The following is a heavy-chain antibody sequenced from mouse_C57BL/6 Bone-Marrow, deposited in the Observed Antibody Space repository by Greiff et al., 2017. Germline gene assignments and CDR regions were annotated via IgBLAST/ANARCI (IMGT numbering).Heavy chain of an antibody. J-gene: IGHJ1*03. V-gene: IGHV5S21*01. CDR3: ARRTTVVAHWYFDV. CDR2: ISSGGDYI. D-gene: IGHD1-1*01. Sequence: EVQLVESGEGLVKPGGSLKLSCAASGFTFSSYAMSWVRQTPEKRLEWVAYISSGGDYIYYADTVKGRFTISRDNAKNILYLQMSSLKSEDTATYYCARRTTVVAHWYFDVWGTGTTVTVSS. CDR1: GFTFSSYA.